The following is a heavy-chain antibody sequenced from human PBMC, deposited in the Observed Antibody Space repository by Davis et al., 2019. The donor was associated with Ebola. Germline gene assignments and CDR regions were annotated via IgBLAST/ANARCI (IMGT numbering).Heavy chain of an antibody. D-gene: IGHD2-15*01. CDR3: ARDCSGGSCYYYYYYGMDV. Sequence: AASVKVSCKASGYTFTNYYMHWVRQAPGQGLEWMGIINPSAGSTTYAPRFLGRVTMTRDTSTNTVYMELSSLKSEDTAVYYCARDCSGGSCYYYYYYGMDVWGKGTTVTVSS. V-gene: IGHV1-46*01. CDR1: GYTFTNYY. CDR2: INPSAGST. J-gene: IGHJ6*04.